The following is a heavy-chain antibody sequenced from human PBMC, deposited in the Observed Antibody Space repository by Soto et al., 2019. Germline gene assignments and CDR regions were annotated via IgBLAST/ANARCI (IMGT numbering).Heavy chain of an antibody. CDR2: IIPVFGTG. J-gene: IGHJ4*02. CDR1: GGTFSSYA. D-gene: IGHD5-18*01. Sequence: SVKVSCKASGGTFSSYAISWVRQAPGQGLEWMGGIIPVFGTGIYAQKFQGRVTITADKSTNTAHMELSSLRSEDTAVYFCARVGGTGGYTYGLDYWGQGTQVTVSS. V-gene: IGHV1-69*06. CDR3: ARVGGTGGYTYGLDY.